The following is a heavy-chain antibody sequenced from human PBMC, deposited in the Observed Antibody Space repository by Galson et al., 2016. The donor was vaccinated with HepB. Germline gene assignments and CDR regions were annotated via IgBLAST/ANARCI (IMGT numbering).Heavy chain of an antibody. CDR1: GFIFSSYG. D-gene: IGHD5-18*01. CDR2: ISYDGTNK. Sequence: SLRLSCAASGFIFSSYGIHWVRQAPGKGLEWVAVISYDGTNKYYVDSVKGRFTVSRDNSKNTVYLQMNSLRAEDTAAYYCAKGGIFGYFLHHYYMDVWGKGTTVTVSS. J-gene: IGHJ6*03. CDR3: AKGGIFGYFLHHYYMDV. V-gene: IGHV3-30*18.